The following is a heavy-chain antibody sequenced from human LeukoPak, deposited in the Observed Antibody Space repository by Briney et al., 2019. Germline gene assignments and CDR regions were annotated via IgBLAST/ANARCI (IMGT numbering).Heavy chain of an antibody. CDR3: ARGENYYDSSGYFN. J-gene: IGHJ4*02. D-gene: IGHD3-22*01. CDR2: ISSSNSTR. Sequence: GGSLRLSCAASGFTFSTYSMSWVRQAPGKGLEWVSYISSSNSTRYYADSVKGRFTISRDNAKNSLYLQMSSLRAEDTAIYYCARGENYYDSSGYFNWGQGTLVTVSS. V-gene: IGHV3-48*01. CDR1: GFTFSTYS.